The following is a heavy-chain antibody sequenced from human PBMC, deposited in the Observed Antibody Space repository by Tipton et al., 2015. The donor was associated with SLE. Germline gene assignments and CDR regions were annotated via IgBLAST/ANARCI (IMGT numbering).Heavy chain of an antibody. Sequence: TLSLTCSVSGGSISNYYWSWIRQPPGKGLEWIGYIYHSGYTNYNPSLKSRVTISVDTSKNQFSLSLSSVTAADTAIYYCAREGDSSANFYYHGVNVWGQGTTVTVSS. V-gene: IGHV4-59*01. D-gene: IGHD2-21*01. CDR2: IYHSGYT. CDR3: AREGDSSANFYYHGVNV. CDR1: GGSISNYY. J-gene: IGHJ6*02.